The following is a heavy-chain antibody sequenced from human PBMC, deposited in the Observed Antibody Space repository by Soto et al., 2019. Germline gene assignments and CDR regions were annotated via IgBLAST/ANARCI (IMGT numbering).Heavy chain of an antibody. CDR3: ARHHGYAYYFDY. CDR2: IYYSGST. CDR1: GGSISSSSYY. Sequence: QLQLQESGPGLVKPSETLSLTCTVSGGSISSSSYYWGWIRQPPGKGLEWIGSIYYSGSTYYNPSLKSRVTISVDTSKNQFSLKLSSVTAADTAVYYCARHHGYAYYFDYWGQGTLVTVSS. V-gene: IGHV4-39*01. J-gene: IGHJ4*02. D-gene: IGHD5-18*01.